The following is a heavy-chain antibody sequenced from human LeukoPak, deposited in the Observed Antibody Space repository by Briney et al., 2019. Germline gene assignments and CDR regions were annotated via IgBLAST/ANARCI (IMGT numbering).Heavy chain of an antibody. D-gene: IGHD6-13*01. J-gene: IGHJ6*03. Sequence: PGGSLRLSCAASGFTFSNYSMNWVRQAPGKGLEWVSYNTSSSSSIYYADSVRGRFTISRDNAKNSLYLQMNSLRAEDTAVYYCARRLQQLVRGFNYYFMDVWGKGTTVTVSS. CDR1: GFTFSNYS. CDR2: NTSSSSSI. V-gene: IGHV3-48*01. CDR3: ARRLQQLVRGFNYYFMDV.